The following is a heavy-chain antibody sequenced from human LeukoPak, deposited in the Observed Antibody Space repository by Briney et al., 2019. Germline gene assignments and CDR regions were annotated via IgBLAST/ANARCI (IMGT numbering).Heavy chain of an antibody. V-gene: IGHV6-1*01. CDR2: TYYRSKWYN. J-gene: IGHJ5*02. Sequence: SQTLSLTCAISGDSVSSNSAAWNWIRQSPSRGLEWLGRTYYRSKWYNDYAVSLRSRITINPDTSKNQFSLKLNSVTAADTAVYYCARDPYFRAGVAGWFDPWGQGTLVTVSS. CDR1: GDSVSSNSAA. CDR3: ARDPYFRAGVAGWFDP. D-gene: IGHD2-15*01.